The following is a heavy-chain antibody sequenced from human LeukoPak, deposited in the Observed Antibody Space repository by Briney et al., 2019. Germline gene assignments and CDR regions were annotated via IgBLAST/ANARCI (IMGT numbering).Heavy chain of an antibody. CDR3: ARDRVGQQLVGRNYYYYYMDV. Sequence: PSETLTLTCAVSGGSISSCVRQPPGKGLECIGEICHSGLTNCNPSLMSRVTISVDTSKNQFSLKLSSVTAADTAVYYCARDRVGQQLVGRNYYYYYMDVWGKGTTVTISS. J-gene: IGHJ6*03. V-gene: IGHV4-4*02. D-gene: IGHD6-13*01. CDR1: GGSISSC. CDR2: ICHSGLT.